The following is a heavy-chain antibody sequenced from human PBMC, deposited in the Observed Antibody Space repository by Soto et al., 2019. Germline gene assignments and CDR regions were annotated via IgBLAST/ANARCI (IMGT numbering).Heavy chain of an antibody. CDR3: AMRRATIYY. J-gene: IGHJ4*02. CDR1: GLNFNSYT. D-gene: IGHD5-12*01. CDR2: ISSSGYI. V-gene: IGHV3-21*04. Sequence: PGGSLRLSCAATGLNFNSYTINWVRQAPGKRLEWLSSISSSGYIFSTDSVRGRFTISRDNAKNSVYLQINSLRAEDTAVYYCAMRRATIYYWGQGTLVTVSS.